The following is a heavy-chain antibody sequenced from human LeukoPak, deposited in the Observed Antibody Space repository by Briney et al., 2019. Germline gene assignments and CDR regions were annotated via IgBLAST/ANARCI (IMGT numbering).Heavy chain of an antibody. Sequence: ASVKVSCKASGGTFSSYAITWMRQAPGRGLEWIGGIIPIFGTTNYAQNFQGRVTITADESTRTAYMELSSLRSGDTAVYYCARSMTSYVFDYWGQGTLVTVSS. CDR3: ARSMTSYVFDY. CDR1: GGTFSSYA. D-gene: IGHD3-9*01. CDR2: IIPIFGTT. J-gene: IGHJ4*02. V-gene: IGHV1-69*13.